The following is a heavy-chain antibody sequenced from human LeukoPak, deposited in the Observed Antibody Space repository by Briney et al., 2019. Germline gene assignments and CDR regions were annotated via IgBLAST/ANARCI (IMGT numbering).Heavy chain of an antibody. J-gene: IGHJ6*02. D-gene: IGHD3-22*01. CDR3: ARGRGGYYYYGMDV. CDR2: IIPIFGTA. Sequence: SVKVSCKASGGTFSSYAISWVRQAPGQGLEWMGGIIPIFGTANYAQKFQGRVTITADESTSTAYMELSRLRSEDTAVYYCARGRGGYYYYGMDVWGQGTTVTVSS. V-gene: IGHV1-69*01. CDR1: GGTFSSYA.